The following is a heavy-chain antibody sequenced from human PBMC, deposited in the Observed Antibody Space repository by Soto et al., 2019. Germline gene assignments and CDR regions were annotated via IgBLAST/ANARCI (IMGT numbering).Heavy chain of an antibody. D-gene: IGHD6-13*01. CDR1: GSTFSSYG. CDR2: VSSGSAYI. V-gene: IGHV3-21*01. J-gene: IGHJ6*02. CDR3: ARGRSGRRWYGLGGIYV. Sequence: EVQLVESGGGLVKPGGCLRLSSAASGSTFSSYGMNWVRQAPGKGLEWVSSVSSGSAYIYYAASVPGRFTTSRDNAKTSLYLQMNSLRADDTAVYYCARGRSGRRWYGLGGIYVWGHGTTVPVSS.